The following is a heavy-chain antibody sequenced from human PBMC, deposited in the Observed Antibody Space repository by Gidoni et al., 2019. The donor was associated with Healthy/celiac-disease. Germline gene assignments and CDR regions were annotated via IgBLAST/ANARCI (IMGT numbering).Heavy chain of an antibody. CDR1: GDSGPSNSAA. CDR2: TYYRSKLYN. J-gene: IGHJ6*02. Sequence: QVQLQQSGPGLVKPSQTRALTGAISGDSGPSNSAAWNWIRQSPSGGLEWLGRTYYRSKLYNDYAVSVKSRITIHPDTSKNQFSLQLNSVTPEDTAVYYCARDPGPPLYGMDVWGQGTTVTVSS. CDR3: ARDPGPPLYGMDV. V-gene: IGHV6-1*01.